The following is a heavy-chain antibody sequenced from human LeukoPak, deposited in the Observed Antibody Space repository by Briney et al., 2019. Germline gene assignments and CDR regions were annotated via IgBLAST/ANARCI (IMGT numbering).Heavy chain of an antibody. D-gene: IGHD5-24*01. CDR2: ISASNGNT. CDR1: GYTFINYG. CDR3: ARFSGREGYNLA. Sequence: GASVKVSCKASGYTFINYGVTWVRQAPGQGLEWMGWISASNGNTNYAQKLQGRVTMTRDTSISTAYMELSRLRSDDTAVYYCARFSGREGYNLAWGQGTLVTVSS. J-gene: IGHJ5*02. V-gene: IGHV1-18*01.